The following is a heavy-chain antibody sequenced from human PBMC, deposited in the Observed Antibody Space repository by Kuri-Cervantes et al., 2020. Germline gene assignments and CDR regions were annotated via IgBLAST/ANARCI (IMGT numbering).Heavy chain of an antibody. D-gene: IGHD3-10*01. CDR3: AKVLITMVRGVQPYFDY. Sequence: GESLKISCAASGFTFSSYSMNWVRQAPGKGLEWVSAISGSGGSTYYADSVKGRFTISRDNSKNTLYLQMNSLRAEDTAVYYCAKVLITMVRGVQPYFDYWGQGTLVTVSS. V-gene: IGHV3-23*01. CDR2: ISGSGGST. J-gene: IGHJ4*02. CDR1: GFTFSSYS.